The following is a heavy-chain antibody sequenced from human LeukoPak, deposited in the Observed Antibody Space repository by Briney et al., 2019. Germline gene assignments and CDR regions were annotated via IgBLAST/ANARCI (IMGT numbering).Heavy chain of an antibody. J-gene: IGHJ4*02. D-gene: IGHD6-19*01. CDR2: IYSSGST. CDR1: VGSISGYY. Sequence: SETVSLTCTVSVGSISGYYWCWIRQPPGKGLEWIGYIYSSGSTTYNSSLKSRVTISVDTSKNQFSLKLSSVTAADTAVYYCARRAVAENYFDYWGRGTLVTVSS. V-gene: IGHV4-4*09. CDR3: ARRAVAENYFDY.